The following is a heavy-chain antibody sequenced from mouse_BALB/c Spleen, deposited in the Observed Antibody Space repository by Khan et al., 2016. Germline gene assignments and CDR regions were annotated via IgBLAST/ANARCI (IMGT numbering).Heavy chain of an antibody. CDR2: IDPFNGGT. Sequence: LQQSGPELMKPGASVKISCKASGYSFTSYYMHWVKQSHGKSLEWIGYIDPFNGGTSYNQKFKGKATLTVDKSSSTAYMHLSSLTSEDSAVYCCASSTQSFYAMDYWGQGTAVTVSS. V-gene: IGHV1S135*01. D-gene: IGHD1-1*01. J-gene: IGHJ4*01. CDR1: GYSFTSYY. CDR3: ASSTQSFYAMDY.